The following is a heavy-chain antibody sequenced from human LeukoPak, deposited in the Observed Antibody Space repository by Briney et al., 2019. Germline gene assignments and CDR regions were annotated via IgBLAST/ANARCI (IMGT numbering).Heavy chain of an antibody. J-gene: IGHJ4*02. CDR3: AKDSIDYFDY. CDR2: ISWNSGSI. Sequence: GGSLRLSCAASGFTFDDYAMHWVRQAPGKGLEWVSGISWNSGSIGYADSVKGRFTISRDNSKNTLYLQMNSLRAEDTAVYYCAKDSIDYFDYWGQGTLVTVSS. V-gene: IGHV3-9*01. D-gene: IGHD2-15*01. CDR1: GFTFDDYA.